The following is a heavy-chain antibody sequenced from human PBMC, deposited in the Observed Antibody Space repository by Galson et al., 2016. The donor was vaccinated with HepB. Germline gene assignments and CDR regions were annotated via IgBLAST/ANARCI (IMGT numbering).Heavy chain of an antibody. V-gene: IGHV3-23*01. CDR3: AREYSGTPGFDS. CDR1: GFTFTSYA. D-gene: IGHD1-26*01. J-gene: IGHJ4*02. Sequence: SLRLSCAASGFTFTSYAMSWVRQAPGKGLEWVSAINGGGGFTYYADSVKGRFTISRDNSKKSLYIQMNSLRSEDTALYYCAREYSGTPGFDSWGQGTLVAVSS. CDR2: INGGGGFT.